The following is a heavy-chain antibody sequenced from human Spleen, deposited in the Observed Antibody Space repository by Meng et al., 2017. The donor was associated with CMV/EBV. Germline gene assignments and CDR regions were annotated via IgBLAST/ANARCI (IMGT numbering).Heavy chain of an antibody. D-gene: IGHD3-3*01. J-gene: IGHJ3*02. Sequence: GESLKISCAASGFTFSSYAMHWVRQAPGKGLEWVSSISSRSTYIYYAPSVKGRFTISRDNAKNSLYLQMNSLRAEDTAVYFCARDSGNYDFWSGFNVDAFDIWGQGTMVTVSS. V-gene: IGHV3-21*01. CDR2: ISSRSTYI. CDR1: GFTFSSYA. CDR3: ARDSGNYDFWSGFNVDAFDI.